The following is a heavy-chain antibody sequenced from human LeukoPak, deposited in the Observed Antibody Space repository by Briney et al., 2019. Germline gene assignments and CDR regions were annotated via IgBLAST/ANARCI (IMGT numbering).Heavy chain of an antibody. D-gene: IGHD1-26*01. CDR2: IYYSGST. V-gene: IGHV4-39*07. Sequence: PSETLPLTCTVSGGSISSSSYYWGWIRQPPGKGLEWIGSIYYSGSTYYNPSLKSRVTISVDTSKNQFSLKLSSVTAADTAVYYCAREVDKWELLDAFDIWGQGTMVTVSS. J-gene: IGHJ3*02. CDR1: GGSISSSSYY. CDR3: AREVDKWELLDAFDI.